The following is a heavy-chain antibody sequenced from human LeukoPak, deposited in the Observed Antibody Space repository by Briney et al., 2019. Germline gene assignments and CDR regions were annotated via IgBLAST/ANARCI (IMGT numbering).Heavy chain of an antibody. CDR2: IYTSGST. J-gene: IGHJ6*03. CDR3: ARDLALVGYYYYMDV. Sequence: KPSETLSLTCTVSGGSISSGNFFWSWLRQPAGKGLEWIGRIYTSGSTNYNPSLKSRLAMSLDTSKNQISLRLNSVTAADTAVYYCARDLALVGYYYYMDVWGKGTSVTVSS. CDR1: GGSISSGNFF. V-gene: IGHV4-61*02. D-gene: IGHD3-22*01.